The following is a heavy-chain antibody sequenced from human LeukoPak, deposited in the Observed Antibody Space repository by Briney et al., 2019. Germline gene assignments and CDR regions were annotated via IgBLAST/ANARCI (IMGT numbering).Heavy chain of an antibody. CDR3: ARVYYDSWSGYLTPSSSAAAFDY. V-gene: IGHV1-18*01. J-gene: IGHJ4*02. CDR2: ISAYNGDT. D-gene: IGHD3-3*01. Sequence: ASVNLSCTASGYTFSSYSISWVRQAPGQGLEWMGWISAYNGDTNYAQKLQGRVTMTTDTSTSTAYMELRSLRSDDTAVYYCARVYYDSWSGYLTPSSSAAAFDYWGQGTLVTV. CDR1: GYTFSSYS.